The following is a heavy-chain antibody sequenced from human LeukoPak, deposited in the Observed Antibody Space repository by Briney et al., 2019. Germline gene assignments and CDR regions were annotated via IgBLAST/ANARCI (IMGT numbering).Heavy chain of an antibody. D-gene: IGHD6-19*01. CDR1: GFTFSRYA. Sequence: GGSLRLSCAASGFTFSRYAMSWVRQAPGKGLEWVSAISGSGGSTYYADSVKGRFTISRDNSKNTLYLQMNSLRAEDTAVYYCAKETTPYSSGWFFMDYGMDVWGQGTTVTVSS. CDR3: AKETTPYSSGWFFMDYGMDV. CDR2: ISGSGGST. J-gene: IGHJ6*02. V-gene: IGHV3-23*01.